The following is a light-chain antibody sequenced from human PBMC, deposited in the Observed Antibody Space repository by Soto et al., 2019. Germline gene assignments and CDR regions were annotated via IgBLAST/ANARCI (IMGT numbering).Light chain of an antibody. CDR2: GAS. Sequence: EVVMTQSPATVSVSPGEGVTLSCRASQTISNDLAWYQQKPGQAPRLLIYGASTRATGVPARFSGGGSGTEVTLTISSRQSEDFAFYYCQQKNKWPPVTFGGGTKVEIK. V-gene: IGKV3-15*01. J-gene: IGKJ4*01. CDR3: QQKNKWPPVT. CDR1: QTISND.